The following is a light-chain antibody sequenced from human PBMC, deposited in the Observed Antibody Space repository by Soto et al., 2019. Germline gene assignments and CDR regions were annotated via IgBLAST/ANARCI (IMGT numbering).Light chain of an antibody. V-gene: IGKV1-12*01. J-gene: IGKJ3*01. Sequence: DIQMTQSPSSVSASVGDRVTITCRASQGSSSWLDWYQQKPGKAPKLLIYAASSLQSGVPSRFSGSGSGTDFTLTISSLQLEDFATYYCQPANSFPFTFGPGTKVDIK. CDR1: QGSSSW. CDR2: AAS. CDR3: QPANSFPFT.